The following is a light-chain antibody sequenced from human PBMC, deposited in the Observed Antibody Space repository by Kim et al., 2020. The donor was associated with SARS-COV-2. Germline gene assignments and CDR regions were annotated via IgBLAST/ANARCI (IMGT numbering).Light chain of an antibody. J-gene: IGLJ2*01. CDR2: QDS. CDR3: QAWDSSTRV. CDR1: KLGDKY. V-gene: IGLV3-1*01. Sequence: SGSPGQAASITCSGDKLGDKYACWYQQKPGQSPVLVIYQDSKRPSGIPERFSGSNSGNTATLTISGTQAMDVADYYCQAWDSSTRVFGGGTQLTVL.